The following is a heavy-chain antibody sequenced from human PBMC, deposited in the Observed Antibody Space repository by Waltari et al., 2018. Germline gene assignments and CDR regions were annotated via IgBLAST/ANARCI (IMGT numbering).Heavy chain of an antibody. Sequence: QVQLQESGPGLVKPSETLSLTCTFSGGSTSTYYRCWVRQSPGKGLEWLGHIPYCGSSVYNPSLRSRVAISLDTPNNQFSLRLRSVTAADAAIYYCARADTSTSYFYYYMDVWGKGTTVTVSS. CDR3: ARADTSTSYFYYYMDV. CDR1: GGSTSTYY. V-gene: IGHV4-59*01. CDR2: IPYCGSS. J-gene: IGHJ6*03. D-gene: IGHD1-26*01.